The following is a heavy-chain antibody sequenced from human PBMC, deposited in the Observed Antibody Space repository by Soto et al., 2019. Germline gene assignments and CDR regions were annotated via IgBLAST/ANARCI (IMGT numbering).Heavy chain of an antibody. J-gene: IGHJ4*02. CDR3: ARHIPAYGAAAGTIDY. Sequence: SETLSLTCTVSGGSLSSDFFYWTWIRQPPGKGPEWIGCIYYSGTTNYNPSLKSRVTISVDTSKNQFSLKLSSVTAADTAVYYCARHIPAYGAAAGTIDYWGQGTLVTVSS. D-gene: IGHD6-13*01. CDR2: IYYSGTT. CDR1: GGSLSSDFFY. V-gene: IGHV4-39*01.